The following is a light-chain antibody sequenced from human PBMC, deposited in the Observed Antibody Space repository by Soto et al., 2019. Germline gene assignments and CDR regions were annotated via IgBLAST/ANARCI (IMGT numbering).Light chain of an antibody. CDR2: LTS. V-gene: IGKV3-11*01. Sequence: TQSPSTLSGSVGDRVTLSCRASQAVNTRLAWYQHKPGQAPRLLIYLTSNRAAGIPARFSGSGSETDFTLTISDVEPEDFAVYYCHQRQSWPRTFGQGTKVDIK. CDR1: QAVNTR. J-gene: IGKJ1*01. CDR3: HQRQSWPRT.